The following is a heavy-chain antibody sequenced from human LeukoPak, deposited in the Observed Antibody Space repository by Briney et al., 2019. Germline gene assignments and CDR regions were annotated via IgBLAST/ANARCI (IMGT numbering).Heavy chain of an antibody. D-gene: IGHD2-2*01. CDR2: FYTSGSA. CDR3: ARGGGASPSDS. J-gene: IGHJ4*02. V-gene: IGHV4-4*07. CDR1: GYSISSSY. Sequence: SETLSLTCTVSGYSISSSYWSWIRQPAGKGLEWIGRFYTSGSANYNPSLKSRVSMSVDTSKNQLSLKLTSVTAAATAVYYCARGGGASPSDSWGQGILVTVSS.